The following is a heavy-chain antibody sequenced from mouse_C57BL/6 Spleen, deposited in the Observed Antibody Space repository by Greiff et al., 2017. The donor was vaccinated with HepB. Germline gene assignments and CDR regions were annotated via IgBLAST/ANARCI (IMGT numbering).Heavy chain of an antibody. D-gene: IGHD3-3*01. CDR1: GFTFSSYG. CDR2: ISSGGSYT. CDR3: ARHEGTVLDY. V-gene: IGHV5-6*01. J-gene: IGHJ2*01. Sequence: DVQLVESGGDLVKPGGSLKLSCAASGFTFSSYGMSWVRQTPDKRLEWVATISSGGSYTYYPDSVKGRFTISRDNAKNTLYLQMSSLKSEDTAMYYCARHEGTVLDYWGQGTTLTVSS.